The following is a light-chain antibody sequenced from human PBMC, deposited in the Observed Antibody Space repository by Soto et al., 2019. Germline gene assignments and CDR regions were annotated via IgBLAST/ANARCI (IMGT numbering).Light chain of an antibody. CDR2: DDS. CDR1: NIGSKS. J-gene: IGLJ1*01. Sequence: SYELTQPPSVSVAPGQTAGITYGGNNIGSKSVRWYQQKPGQAPVLVVYDDSDRPSGIPERFSGSNSGNTATLTISRVEARDEADYYCQVWDSSSDHYVFGTGTKLTVL. CDR3: QVWDSSSDHYV. V-gene: IGLV3-21*02.